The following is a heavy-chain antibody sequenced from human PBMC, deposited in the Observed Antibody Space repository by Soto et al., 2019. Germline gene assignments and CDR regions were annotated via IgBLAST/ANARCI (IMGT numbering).Heavy chain of an antibody. CDR3: ASDTSFDFSSGYVGFYP. CDR1: GGSVSSGSHY. D-gene: IGHD3-3*01. J-gene: IGHJ5*02. Sequence: PSETLSLTCTVSGGSVSSGSHYWSWIRQPPGKGLEWIGNIYYSGSTKYNPSLKSRVTISVDRYRNHFSLNLRSVTTADTALYYCASDTSFDFSSGYVGFYPWVQGTLVRVSS. CDR2: IYYSGST. V-gene: IGHV4-61*03.